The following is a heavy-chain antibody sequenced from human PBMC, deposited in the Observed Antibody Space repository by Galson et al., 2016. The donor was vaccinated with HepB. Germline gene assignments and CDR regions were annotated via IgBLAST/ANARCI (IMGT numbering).Heavy chain of an antibody. J-gene: IGHJ6*02. D-gene: IGHD1-26*01. CDR1: GSSFSNYP. CDR3: AKYSGSPGDYGMDV. CDR2: IIPFFGTT. V-gene: IGHV1-69*06. Sequence: SVKVSCKASGSSFSNYPVRWVRQAPGQGLVWLGGIIPFFGTTGYAQKFQGRVTITADKSTTTVYMELSSLRSEDTAIYYCAKYSGSPGDYGMDVWGQGTTVTVSS.